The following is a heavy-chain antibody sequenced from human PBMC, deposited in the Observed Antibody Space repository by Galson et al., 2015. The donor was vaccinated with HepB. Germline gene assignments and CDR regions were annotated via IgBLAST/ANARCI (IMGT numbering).Heavy chain of an antibody. CDR1: EFTFSSYA. Sequence: SLRLSCAASEFTFSSYAMHWVRQPPGKGLEWVAFISCDGTNTYYADSVRGRFTVSRDNSRDTLYLQMNSQTAEDTAVYYCARSNYYDSSGYLRGFDYWGQGTLVTVSS. V-gene: IGHV3-30-3*01. CDR2: ISCDGTNT. D-gene: IGHD3-22*01. J-gene: IGHJ4*02. CDR3: ARSNYYDSSGYLRGFDY.